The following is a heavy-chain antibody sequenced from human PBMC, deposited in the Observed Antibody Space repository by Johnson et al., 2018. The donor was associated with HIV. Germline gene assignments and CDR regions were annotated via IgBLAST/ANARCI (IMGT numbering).Heavy chain of an antibody. D-gene: IGHD6-6*01. J-gene: IGHJ3*02. Sequence: QMLLVESGGGLVQPGGSQRLSCAASGFTFSSYAMHWVRQAPGKGLEWVAVISYDGSNKYYADSVKGRFTISRDNSKNTLYLQMNSLRAEDTAVYYCARAERISSGVDAFAMWGQGTVVTISS. CDR2: ISYDGSNK. CDR1: GFTFSSYA. V-gene: IGHV3-30*04. CDR3: ARAERISSGVDAFAM.